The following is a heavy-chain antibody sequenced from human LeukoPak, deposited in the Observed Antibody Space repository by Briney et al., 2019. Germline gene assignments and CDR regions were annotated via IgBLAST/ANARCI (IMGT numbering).Heavy chain of an antibody. J-gene: IGHJ4*02. D-gene: IGHD6-13*01. Sequence: GGSLRLSCAASGFTFSSYAMSWVRQAPGKGLEWVSVIYSGGSTYYADSVKGRFTISRDNSKNTLYLQMNSLRAEDTAVYYCARVSSSWYRALDYWGQGTLVTVSS. CDR3: ARVSSSWYRALDY. CDR2: IYSGGST. V-gene: IGHV3-66*01. CDR1: GFTFSSYA.